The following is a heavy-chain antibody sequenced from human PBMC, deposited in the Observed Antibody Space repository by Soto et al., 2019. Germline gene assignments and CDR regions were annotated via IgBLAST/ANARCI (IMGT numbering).Heavy chain of an antibody. CDR1: GGSISSGGYS. Sequence: SETLSLTCAVSGGSISSGGYSWSWIRQPPGKGLEWIGYIYHSGSTYYNPSLKSRVTISVDRSRNQFSLKLSSVTAADTAVYYCARGGVDYYVSSGYYFPPYLLAYCGQGTLVTVSS. V-gene: IGHV4-30-2*01. CDR2: IYHSGST. J-gene: IGHJ4*02. CDR3: ARGGVDYYVSSGYYFPPYLLAY. D-gene: IGHD3-22*01.